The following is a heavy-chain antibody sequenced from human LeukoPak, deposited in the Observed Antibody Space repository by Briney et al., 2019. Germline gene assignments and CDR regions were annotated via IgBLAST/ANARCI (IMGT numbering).Heavy chain of an antibody. D-gene: IGHD6-6*01. J-gene: IGHJ4*02. CDR3: ANLARPLDY. CDR2: IRYDGSNE. V-gene: IGHV3-30*02. CDR1: GFTFSSYG. Sequence: GGSLRLSCVASGFTFSSYGMHWVRQAPGKGLEWVAFIRYDGSNEYVDSVKGRFTISRDNSKNTLYLQMNSLKPEDTAVYYCANLARPLDYWGQGALVTVSS.